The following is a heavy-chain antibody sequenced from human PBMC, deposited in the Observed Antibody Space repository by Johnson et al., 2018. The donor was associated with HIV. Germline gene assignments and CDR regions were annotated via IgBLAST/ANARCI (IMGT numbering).Heavy chain of an antibody. Sequence: VQLVESGGGLVKPGGSLRLSCAASGFTFSDYYMSWIRQAPGKGLEWVSGINWNGGSTGYADSVKGRVTISRDNAKNSLYLQMDSLRAEDTALYYCWSWGRDAFDIWGQGTMVTVSS. D-gene: IGHD7-27*01. J-gene: IGHJ3*02. CDR3: WSWGRDAFDI. CDR2: INWNGGST. V-gene: IGHV3-20*04. CDR1: GFTFSDYY.